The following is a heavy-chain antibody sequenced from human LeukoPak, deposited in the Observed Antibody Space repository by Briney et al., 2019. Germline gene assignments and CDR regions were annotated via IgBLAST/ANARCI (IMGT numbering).Heavy chain of an antibody. J-gene: IGHJ4*02. V-gene: IGHV4-38-2*02. CDR2: MFHSGST. D-gene: IGHD1-20*01. CDR3: ARVRYNWNRDFDY. CDR1: GYSISSGYY. Sequence: SETLSLTCTVSGYSISSGYYWGWIRQPPGKGLEWIGSMFHSGSTYYNPSLKSRVTMSVDTSKSQFSLKLSSVTAADTAVYYCARVRYNWNRDFDYWGQGTLVTVSS.